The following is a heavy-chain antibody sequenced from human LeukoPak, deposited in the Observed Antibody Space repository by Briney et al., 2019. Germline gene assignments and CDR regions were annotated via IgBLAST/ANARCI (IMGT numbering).Heavy chain of an antibody. J-gene: IGHJ6*02. D-gene: IGHD6-13*01. CDR3: ARRDSSWIYGMDV. CDR2: IYYSGST. V-gene: IGHV4-59*08. Sequence: PSETLSLTCTVSGGSISSYYWSWIRQPPGKGLEWIGYIYYSGSTNYNPSLKSRVTISVDTSKNQFSLKLSSVTAADTAVYYWARRDSSWIYGMDVWGQGTTVTVSS. CDR1: GGSISSYY.